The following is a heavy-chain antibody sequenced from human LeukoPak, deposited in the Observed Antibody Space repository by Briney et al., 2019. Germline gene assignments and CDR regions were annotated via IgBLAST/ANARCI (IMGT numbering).Heavy chain of an antibody. CDR2: ISWNSGSI. CDR3: AKDTAYCGGDCYSGSTPYYFDY. Sequence: GGSLRLSCAASGFTFDDYAMHWVRQAPGKGLEWVSGISWNSGSIGYADSVKGRFTISRDNAKNSLYLQMNSLRAEDTALYYCAKDTAYCGGDCYSGSTPYYFDYWGQGTLVTVSS. J-gene: IGHJ4*02. V-gene: IGHV3-9*01. D-gene: IGHD2-21*02. CDR1: GFTFDDYA.